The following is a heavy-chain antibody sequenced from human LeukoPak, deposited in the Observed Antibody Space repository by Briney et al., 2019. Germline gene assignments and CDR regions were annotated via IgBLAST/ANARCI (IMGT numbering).Heavy chain of an antibody. CDR2: ISSSSSYI. CDR1: GFTFSSYS. J-gene: IGHJ4*02. CDR3: ARMQLGWLIDY. V-gene: IGHV3-21*01. Sequence: GGSLRLSCAASGFTFSSYSMNWVRQAPGKGLEWVSSISSSSSYIYYADSVKGRFTISRDNAKNSLYLQMNSLRAEDTAVYYCARMQLGWLIDYWGQGTLVTVSS. D-gene: IGHD5-18*01.